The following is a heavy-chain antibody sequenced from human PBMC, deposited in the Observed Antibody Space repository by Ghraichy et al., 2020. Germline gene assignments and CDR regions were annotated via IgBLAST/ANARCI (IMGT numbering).Heavy chain of an antibody. CDR1: GFTFSSYG. Sequence: GGSLRLSCAASGFTFSSYGMHWVRQAPGKGLEWVAVIWYDGSNKYYADSVEGRFTISRDNSKNTLYLQMNSLRAEDTAVYYCARDLGDGYNDFDYWGQGTLVTVSS. CDR2: IWYDGSNK. CDR3: ARDLGDGYNDFDY. V-gene: IGHV3-33*01. J-gene: IGHJ4*02. D-gene: IGHD5-24*01.